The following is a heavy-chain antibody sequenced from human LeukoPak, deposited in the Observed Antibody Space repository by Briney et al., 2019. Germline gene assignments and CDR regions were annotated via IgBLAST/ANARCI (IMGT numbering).Heavy chain of an antibody. D-gene: IGHD2-2*01. CDR2: ISSSSNNI. V-gene: IGHV3-21*01. J-gene: IGHJ4*02. Sequence: GASLRLSCAASGFTFSSYAMSWVRQAPGKGLEWVSSISSSSNNINYADSVKGRFTISRDNAMNSVHLQMNSLRVEDTAVYYCARGYQRPDYWGQGTLITVSS. CDR3: ARGYQRPDY. CDR1: GFTFSSYA.